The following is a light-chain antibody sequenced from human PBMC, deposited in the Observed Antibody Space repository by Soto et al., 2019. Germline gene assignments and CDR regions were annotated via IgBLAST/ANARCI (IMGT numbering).Light chain of an antibody. CDR1: QNINVW. J-gene: IGKJ1*01. CDR2: KAS. Sequence: DIQMTQSPSTLSASVGDRVTITCRASQNINVWLAWYQQKPGKAPKLLIYKASSLESGVPSRFSGSGSGTEVTLTISSLQPDDFATYYCQQYNTYSTFGRGTKVEIK. V-gene: IGKV1-5*03. CDR3: QQYNTYST.